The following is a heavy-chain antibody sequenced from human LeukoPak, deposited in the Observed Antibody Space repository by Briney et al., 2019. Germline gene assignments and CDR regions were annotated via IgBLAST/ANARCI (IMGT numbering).Heavy chain of an antibody. CDR1: GFTFRSYA. D-gene: IGHD4-17*01. Sequence: GGSLRLSCAASGFTFRSYAMTWVRQAPGKGLEWVLAISGSGGSTYYADSVKGRFTISRDNSKNTLYLQMNSLRAEDTAVYYCAKGDGDYEDAFYIWGQGTMVTVSS. V-gene: IGHV3-23*01. CDR3: AKGDGDYEDAFYI. J-gene: IGHJ3*02. CDR2: ISGSGGST.